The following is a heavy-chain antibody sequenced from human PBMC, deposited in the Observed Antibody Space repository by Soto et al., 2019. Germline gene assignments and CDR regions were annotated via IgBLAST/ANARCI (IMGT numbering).Heavy chain of an antibody. J-gene: IGHJ4*02. V-gene: IGHV3-23*01. CDR3: AKARDQQWVGLPFAY. D-gene: IGHD6-19*01. Sequence: EVQLLESGGGLVQPGGSLRLSCVGSGFFFSSYTMTWVRQAPGKGLEWVSSFSATSENTYYADSVRGRFTISRDNSKNTLFLQMNSLPAEDTAMYYCAKARDQQWVGLPFAYWGQGILVIVSS. CDR1: GFFFSSYT. CDR2: FSATSENT.